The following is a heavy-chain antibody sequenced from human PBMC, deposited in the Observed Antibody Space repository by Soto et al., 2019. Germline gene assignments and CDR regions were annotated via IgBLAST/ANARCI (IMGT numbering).Heavy chain of an antibody. CDR1: GYTFTSYD. Sequence: ASVKVSCKASGYTFTSYDINWVRQATGQGLEWMGWMNPNSGNTGYAQKFQGRVTMTRNTSISTAYMGLSSLRSEDTAVYYCARERSGWTPTYYYYGMDVWGQGTTVTVSS. CDR3: ARERSGWTPTYYYYGMDV. V-gene: IGHV1-8*01. CDR2: MNPNSGNT. D-gene: IGHD6-19*01. J-gene: IGHJ6*02.